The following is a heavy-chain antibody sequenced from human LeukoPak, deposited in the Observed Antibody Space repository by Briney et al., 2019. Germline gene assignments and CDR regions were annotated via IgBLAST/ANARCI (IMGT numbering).Heavy chain of an antibody. J-gene: IGHJ6*02. D-gene: IGHD3-10*01. CDR3: ARTMVRGVISAYDYGMDV. CDR2: MNPNSSNT. CDR1: GYTFTSYD. Sequence: GASVKVSCNASGYTFTSYDINWVRHATGQGLEWMGWMNPNSSNTGYAQKYQGRVTMTINTSISTAYMELSSLRSEDTAVYYCARTMVRGVISAYDYGMDVWGQGTTVTVSS. V-gene: IGHV1-8*01.